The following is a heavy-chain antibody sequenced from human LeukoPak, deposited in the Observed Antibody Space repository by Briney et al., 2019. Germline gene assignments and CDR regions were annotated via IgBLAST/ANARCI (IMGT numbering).Heavy chain of an antibody. CDR1: GFTVHSNY. CDR3: AKDKSSGWYLDYFDY. CDR2: IDRSGVT. D-gene: IGHD6-19*01. J-gene: IGHJ4*02. Sequence: GGSLRLSCAASGFTVHSNYMSWVRQAPGKGLEWVSVIDRSGVTHYADSVKGRFTISRDNSKNMLYLQMNSLRVEDTGMYYCAKDKSSGWYLDYFDYWGQGTLVIVSS. V-gene: IGHV3-53*01.